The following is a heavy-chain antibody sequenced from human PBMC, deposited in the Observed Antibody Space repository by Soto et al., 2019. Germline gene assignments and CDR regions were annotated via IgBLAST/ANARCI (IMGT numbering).Heavy chain of an antibody. J-gene: IGHJ5*02. Sequence: PSETLSLTCTVSGDSIISSSYYFCCIRQPPWRGLEWIGDIYYSGTTHYNPSLKSRVTISIDTSKNQFSLHLRSVTAADTAVYYCARLKGAFFITTYNWFDPWGQGTPVTVSS. CDR1: GDSIISSSYY. V-gene: IGHV4-39*01. D-gene: IGHD3-22*01. CDR3: ARLKGAFFITTYNWFDP. CDR2: IYYSGTT.